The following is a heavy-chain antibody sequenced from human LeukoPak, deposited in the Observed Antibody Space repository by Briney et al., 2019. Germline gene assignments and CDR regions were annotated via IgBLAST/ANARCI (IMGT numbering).Heavy chain of an antibody. D-gene: IGHD6-13*01. V-gene: IGHV3-21*06. CDR3: AREGRAYRYSSSWYPTPSWFDP. CDR2: INSRSNDI. Sequence: PGGSLRLSCAASGFTLSNAWMNWVRQAPGKGLEWVSSINSRSNDIYYADSVKGRFTISRDNAKNSLYLQMNSLRAEDTAVYYCAREGRAYRYSSSWYPTPSWFDPWGQGTLVTVSS. J-gene: IGHJ5*02. CDR1: GFTLSNAW.